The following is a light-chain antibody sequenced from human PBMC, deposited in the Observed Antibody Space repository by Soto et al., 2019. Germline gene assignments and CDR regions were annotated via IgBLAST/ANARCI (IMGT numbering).Light chain of an antibody. Sequence: EIVMTQSPATLSVSPGERATLSCRASQSVSSSYLAWYQQKPGQAPRLLIYGASNRATGIPARFSGSGSGTDFTLTISGLQSEDFAVYYCQQYNNWPQTFGQGTKVDIK. CDR1: QSVSSSY. V-gene: IGKV3-15*01. CDR2: GAS. CDR3: QQYNNWPQT. J-gene: IGKJ1*01.